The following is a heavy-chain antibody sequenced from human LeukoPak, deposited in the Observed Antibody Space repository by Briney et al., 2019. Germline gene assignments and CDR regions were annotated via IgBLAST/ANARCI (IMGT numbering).Heavy chain of an antibody. D-gene: IGHD3-22*01. Sequence: PSETLSLTCAVYGGSFSGYYWSWIRQPPGKGLEWIGEINHSGSTNYNPSLKSRVTISVDTSKNQFSLKLSSVIAADTAVYYCATMENDSSGYMVDYWGQGTPVTVSS. CDR2: INHSGST. J-gene: IGHJ4*02. CDR1: GGSFSGYY. CDR3: ATMENDSSGYMVDY. V-gene: IGHV4-34*01.